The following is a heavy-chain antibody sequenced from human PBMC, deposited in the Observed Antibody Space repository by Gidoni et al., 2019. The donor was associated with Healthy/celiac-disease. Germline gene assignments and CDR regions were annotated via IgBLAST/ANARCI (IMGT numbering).Heavy chain of an antibody. CDR3: ARGSIVVVPAATKVNWFDP. Sequence: QVQLVQSGAEVKKPGASVKVSCKASGYTLTSYDINWVRQATGQGLEWMGWMNPNSGNTGYAQKFQGRVTMTRNTSISTAYMELSSLRSEDTAVYYCARGSIVVVPAATKVNWFDPWGQGTLVTVSS. CDR2: MNPNSGNT. D-gene: IGHD2-2*01. CDR1: GYTLTSYD. V-gene: IGHV1-8*01. J-gene: IGHJ5*02.